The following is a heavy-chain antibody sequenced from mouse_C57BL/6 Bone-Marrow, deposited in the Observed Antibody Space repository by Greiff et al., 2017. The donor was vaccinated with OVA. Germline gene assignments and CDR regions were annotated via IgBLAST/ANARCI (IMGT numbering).Heavy chain of an antibody. D-gene: IGHD2-3*01. CDR3: TRDGYYAMDY. CDR2: ISSGGDYI. CDR1: GFTFSSYA. J-gene: IGHJ4*01. Sequence: DVHLVESGEGLVKPGGSLKLSCAASGFTFSSYAMSWVRQTPEKRLEWVAYISSGGDYIYYADTVKGRFTTSRDNARNTLYLQMSSLKSEDTAMYYCTRDGYYAMDYWGQGTSVTVSS. V-gene: IGHV5-9-1*02.